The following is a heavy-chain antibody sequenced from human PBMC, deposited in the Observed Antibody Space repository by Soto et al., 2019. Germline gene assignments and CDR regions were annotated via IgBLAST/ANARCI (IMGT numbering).Heavy chain of an antibody. CDR1: GGSISSYY. Sequence: PSETLSLTCTVSGGSISSYYWSWIRQPPGKGLEWIGYIYYSGSTNYNPSLKSRVTISVDTSKNQFSLKLSSVTAADTAVYYCSRDLSPYWGQGTLVTVSS. V-gene: IGHV4-59*01. J-gene: IGHJ4*02. CDR2: IYYSGST. CDR3: SRDLSPY. D-gene: IGHD3-16*02.